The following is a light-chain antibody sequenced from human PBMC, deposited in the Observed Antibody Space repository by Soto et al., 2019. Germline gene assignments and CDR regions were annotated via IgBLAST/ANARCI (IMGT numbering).Light chain of an antibody. Sequence: EIVLTQSPATLSLSPGERATLSCRATENLRTFLAWYQQKAGQAPRLLIYDASNRATVIPDRFSGSGSGTDFTLTISNLEPEDSAVYYCQQRSIWPLTFGGGTKVDIK. CDR1: ENLRTF. CDR2: DAS. CDR3: QQRSIWPLT. J-gene: IGKJ4*01. V-gene: IGKV3-11*01.